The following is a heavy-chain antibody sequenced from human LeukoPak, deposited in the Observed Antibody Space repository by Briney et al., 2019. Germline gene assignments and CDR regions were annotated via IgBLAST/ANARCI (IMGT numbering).Heavy chain of an antibody. D-gene: IGHD3-3*01. Sequence: GGSLRLSCAASGFTFSSYAMSWVRQAPGKGLEWVSYISSSSSTIYYADSVKGRFTISRDDAKNSLYLQMNSLRAEDTAVYYCARDRGVLRFLEWLPNYYGMDVWGQGTTVTVSS. J-gene: IGHJ6*02. CDR3: ARDRGVLRFLEWLPNYYGMDV. CDR2: ISSSSSTI. V-gene: IGHV3-48*01. CDR1: GFTFSSYA.